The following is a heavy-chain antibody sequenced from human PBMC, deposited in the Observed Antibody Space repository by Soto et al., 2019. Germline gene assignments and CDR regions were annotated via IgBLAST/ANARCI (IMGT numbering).Heavy chain of an antibody. CDR3: ARRDDSITMVRGVIDY. J-gene: IGHJ4*02. Sequence: QLQLQESGPGLVKPSETLSLTCTVSGGSISSSSYYWGWIRQPPGKGLEWIGSIYYSGSTYYNPSLKSRVPISVDTSKNQFSLKLSSVTAADTAVYYCARRDDSITMVRGVIDYWGQGTLVTVSS. CDR1: GGSISSSSYY. CDR2: IYYSGST. D-gene: IGHD3-10*01. V-gene: IGHV4-39*01.